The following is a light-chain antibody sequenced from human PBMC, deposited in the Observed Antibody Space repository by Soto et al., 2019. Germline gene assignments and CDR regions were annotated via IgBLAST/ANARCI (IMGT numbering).Light chain of an antibody. J-gene: IGLJ1*01. Sequence: QSALTQPASVSGSPGQSITISCTGTSSDVGNYNLVSWYQQHPGKAPKLMIYEGSKRPSGVSNRFSGSKSGNTASLIISGLQPEDEADYYCCSFAGSSTYVFGTGTKLTVL. CDR2: EGS. CDR3: CSFAGSSTYV. CDR1: SSDVGNYNL. V-gene: IGLV2-23*01.